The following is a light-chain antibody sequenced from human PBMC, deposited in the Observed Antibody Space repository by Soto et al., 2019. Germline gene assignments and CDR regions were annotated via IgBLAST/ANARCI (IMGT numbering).Light chain of an antibody. CDR3: QQYGSSSWT. J-gene: IGKJ1*01. CDR1: QSVDSSY. CDR2: GAS. Sequence: EIVLTQSPGTLSLSPGERATLSCRASQSVDSSYLAWYQQKPGQAPRLLIHGASSRATGIPDRFSGSGSGTEFTLTISRLEPENFAGYYCQQYGSSSWTFGQGTKVEIK. V-gene: IGKV3-20*01.